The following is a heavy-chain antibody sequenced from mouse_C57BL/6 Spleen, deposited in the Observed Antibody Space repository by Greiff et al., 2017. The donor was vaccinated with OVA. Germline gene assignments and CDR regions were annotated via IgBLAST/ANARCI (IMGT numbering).Heavy chain of an antibody. CDR3: ARGGSNPFAY. J-gene: IGHJ3*01. CDR1: GYTFTDYN. Sequence: VQLKQSGPELVKPGASVKIPCKASGYTFTDYNMDWVKQSHGKSLEWIGDINPNNGGTIYNQKFKGKATLTVDKSSSTAYMELRSLTSEDTAVYYCARGGSNPFAYWGQGTLVTVSA. CDR2: INPNNGGT. V-gene: IGHV1-18*01. D-gene: IGHD1-1*01.